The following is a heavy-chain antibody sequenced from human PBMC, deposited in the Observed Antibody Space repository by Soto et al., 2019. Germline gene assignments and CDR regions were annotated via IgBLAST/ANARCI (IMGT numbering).Heavy chain of an antibody. Sequence: GGSLILSCTASGITLSRDWMTWVRQAPGKGLEWVASIKPDGSGEYYLDSVKGRFTISRDNTKNSLYLQANSLRADDTATYFCAKLLNGVTALDYWGQGTLVTVSS. J-gene: IGHJ4*02. D-gene: IGHD2-21*02. V-gene: IGHV3-7*01. CDR1: GITLSRDW. CDR3: AKLLNGVTALDY. CDR2: IKPDGSGE.